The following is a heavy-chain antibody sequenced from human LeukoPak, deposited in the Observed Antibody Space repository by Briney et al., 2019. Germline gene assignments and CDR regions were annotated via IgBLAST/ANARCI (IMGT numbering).Heavy chain of an antibody. V-gene: IGHV3-23*01. CDR3: AKRGVVIRVILVGFYKEAYYFYS. Sequence: GGSLSLSCAVSGITLSNYGMSWVRKAPAKGLGWVAGMSGSGGGTNYADSVKGRLTVSRDNSKNTLYLQMKSLRAEDTAVYLCAKRGVVIRVILVGFYKEAYYFYSWGQRVLGTVSS. CDR1: GITLSNYG. J-gene: IGHJ4*02. D-gene: IGHD3-22*01. CDR2: MSGSGGGT.